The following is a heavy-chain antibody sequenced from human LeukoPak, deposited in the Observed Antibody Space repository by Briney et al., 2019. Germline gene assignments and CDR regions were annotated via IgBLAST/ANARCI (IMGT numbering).Heavy chain of an antibody. CDR3: ARMNDYYGMDV. J-gene: IGHJ6*02. Sequence: GGSLRLSCAASGFTFSSYGMHWVRQAPGKGLEWVAVIWYDGSNKYYADSVKGRFTISRDNSKNTLYLQMNSLRAEDTAVYYCARMNDYYGMDVWGQGTTVTVSS. V-gene: IGHV3-33*01. CDR2: IWYDGSNK. CDR1: GFTFSSYG.